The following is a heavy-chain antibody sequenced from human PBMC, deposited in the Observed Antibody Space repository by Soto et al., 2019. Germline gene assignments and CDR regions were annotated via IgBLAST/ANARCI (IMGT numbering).Heavy chain of an antibody. CDR1: GFTFSSYA. D-gene: IGHD5-12*01. J-gene: IGHJ4*02. V-gene: IGHV3-30-3*01. CDR2: ISYDGSNK. Sequence: QVQLVESGGGVVQPGRSLRLSCAASGFTFSSYAMHWVRQAPGKGLEWVAVISYDGSNKYYADSVKGRFTISRDNSKNTLYLQMNSLRAEDTAVYYCARDRATLTACDYWGQGTPVTVSS. CDR3: ARDRATLTACDY.